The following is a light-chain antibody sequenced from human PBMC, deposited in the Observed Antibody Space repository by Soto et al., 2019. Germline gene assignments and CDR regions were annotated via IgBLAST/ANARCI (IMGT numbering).Light chain of an antibody. CDR1: QSISSY. J-gene: IGKJ4*01. Sequence: DIQMTQSPSSLSASVGDRVTITCRASQSISSYLNWYQQKPGKAPKLLIYAASSLQSGVPSRFSGSGSGTDFTLTISSLQPEDCAVYYCQQRSNWPPALSFGGGTKVDIK. CDR2: AAS. CDR3: QQRSNWPPALS. V-gene: IGKV1-39*01.